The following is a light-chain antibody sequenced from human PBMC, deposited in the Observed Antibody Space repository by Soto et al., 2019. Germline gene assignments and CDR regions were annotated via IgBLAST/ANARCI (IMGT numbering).Light chain of an antibody. CDR2: GAS. J-gene: IGKJ4*01. V-gene: IGKV1-27*01. CDR3: QKYDSAPLT. Sequence: DIQMTQSPSSLTASVGDRVTISCRASQGFSNSLAWYQQKPGKVPTLLIYGASMLQAGVPSRFSGSGSGTEFTLTISSLQPEDVATYYCQKYDSAPLTLGGGTKVEIK. CDR1: QGFSNS.